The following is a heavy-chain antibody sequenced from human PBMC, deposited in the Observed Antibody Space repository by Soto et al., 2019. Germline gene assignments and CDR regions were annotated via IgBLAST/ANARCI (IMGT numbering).Heavy chain of an antibody. CDR3: ARLWGYYGSGSKLRSFAAFDI. D-gene: IGHD3-10*01. Sequence: QVQLQESGPGLVKPSQTLSLTCTVSGGSISSGGYYWSWIRQHPGKGLEWIGYIYYSGSTYYNPSLKSRVTISVDTSKNQFSLKLSSVTAADTAVYYCARLWGYYGSGSKLRSFAAFDIWGQGTMVTVSS. CDR1: GGSISSGGYY. J-gene: IGHJ3*02. V-gene: IGHV4-31*03. CDR2: IYYSGST.